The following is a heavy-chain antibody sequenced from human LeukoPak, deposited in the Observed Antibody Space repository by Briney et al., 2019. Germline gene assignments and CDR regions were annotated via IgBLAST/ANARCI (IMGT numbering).Heavy chain of an antibody. CDR1: GFTVSSYS. CDR3: ARDPPPANPAFDI. D-gene: IGHD4/OR15-4a*01. J-gene: IGHJ3*02. V-gene: IGHV3-48*01. Sequence: GGSLRLSCVASGFTVSSYSMNWVRQAPGKGLEWVSYISSGSRAVSYADTVKGRFTISRDNAKNPPYLQRNSLRADDTAVYYCARDPPPANPAFDIWGQGTMVTVSS. CDR2: ISSGSRAV.